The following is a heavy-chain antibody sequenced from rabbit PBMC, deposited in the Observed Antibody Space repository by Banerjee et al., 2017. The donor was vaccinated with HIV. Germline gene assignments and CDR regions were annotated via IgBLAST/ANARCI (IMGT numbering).Heavy chain of an antibody. J-gene: IGHJ4*01. CDR2: IDLFFGST. D-gene: IGHD1-1*01. CDR1: GFDFSSYG. CDR3: ARDGGYASDVFQNL. Sequence: EESGGGLVQPGGSLKLSCKASGFDFSSYGVSWVRQAPGKGLEWIGCIDLFFGSTYYATWVNGRFTISLDDAQNTVFLRMTSLTAADTATYFCARDGGYASDVFQNLWGPGTLVTV. V-gene: IGHV1S47*01.